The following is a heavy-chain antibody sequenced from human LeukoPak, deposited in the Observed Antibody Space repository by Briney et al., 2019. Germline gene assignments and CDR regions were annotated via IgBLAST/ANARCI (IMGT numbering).Heavy chain of an antibody. J-gene: IGHJ4*02. D-gene: IGHD3-10*01. CDR1: GGTFSSYA. V-gene: IGHV1-69*01. Sequence: SVKVSCKASGGTFSSYAISWVRQAPGQGLEWMGGIIPIFGTANYAQKFQGRVAITADESTSTAYMELSSLRSEDTAVYYCARDQVYDGSGSYPAFDYWGQGTLVTVSS. CDR3: ARDQVYDGSGSYPAFDY. CDR2: IIPIFGTA.